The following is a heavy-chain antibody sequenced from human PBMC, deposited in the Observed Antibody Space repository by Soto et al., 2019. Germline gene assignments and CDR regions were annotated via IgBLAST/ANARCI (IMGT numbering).Heavy chain of an antibody. V-gene: IGHV3-7*03. CDR2: IPQEGSDG. J-gene: IGHJ6*02. CDR1: GFTLSMYS. Sequence: GGSLRLSCEVSGFTLSMYSMTWVRQAPGKGLEWVAKIPQEGSDGHYVDSVKGRFTISRDNAKNSVYLQMNSLRDEDTAVYDCARDQLILPAHDFFYGSDFWGQGAKVTVS. CDR3: ARDQLILPAHDFFYGSDF. D-gene: IGHD2-21*02.